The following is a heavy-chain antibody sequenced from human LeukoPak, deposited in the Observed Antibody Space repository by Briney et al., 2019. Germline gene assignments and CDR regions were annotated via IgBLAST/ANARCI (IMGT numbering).Heavy chain of an antibody. V-gene: IGHV3-30*02. D-gene: IGHD2-2*01. CDR3: AKGDIVVVPAAPFDY. CDR2: IRYDGSNK. Sequence: GGSLRLSCAASGSTFSSYGMHWVRQAPGKGLEWVAFIRYDGSNKYYADSVKGRFTISRDNSKNTLYLQMNSLRAEDTAVYYCAKGDIVVVPAAPFDYWGQGTLVTVSS. CDR1: GSTFSSYG. J-gene: IGHJ4*02.